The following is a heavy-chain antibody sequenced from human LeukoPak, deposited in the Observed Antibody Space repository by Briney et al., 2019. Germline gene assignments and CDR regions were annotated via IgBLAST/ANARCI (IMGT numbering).Heavy chain of an antibody. CDR3: ADLGYGTGD. D-gene: IGHD5-18*01. J-gene: IGHJ4*02. CDR1: GFILNSYG. CDR2: ISYDGSNK. Sequence: GGSLRLSCAASGFILNSYGMHWVRQAPGKGLEWVAVISYDGSNKYYADSVKGRFTISRDNSKNTLYLQMNSLRAEDTAVYYCADLGYGTGDWGQGTLVTVSS. V-gene: IGHV3-30*19.